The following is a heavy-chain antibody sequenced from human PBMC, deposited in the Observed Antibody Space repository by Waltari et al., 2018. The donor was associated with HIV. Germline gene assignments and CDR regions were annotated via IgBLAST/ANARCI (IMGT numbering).Heavy chain of an antibody. J-gene: IGHJ3*01. V-gene: IGHV4-59*08. Sequence: QLQLQESGPRPAKPSETLSPTCTVSGGPVTYYYWSWIRQPPGKGLEWIGYLYHSGSTNYNPSLKSRVTTSVDTSKNRFSLNLTSVTAADTAVYYCARHSGSMGGAFDVWGQGTMVTVSS. D-gene: IGHD3-10*01. CDR2: LYHSGST. CDR1: GGPVTYYY. CDR3: ARHSGSMGGAFDV.